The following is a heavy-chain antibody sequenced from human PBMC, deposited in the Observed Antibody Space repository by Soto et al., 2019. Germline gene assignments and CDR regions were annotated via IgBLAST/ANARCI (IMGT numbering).Heavy chain of an antibody. V-gene: IGHV1-2*02. CDR3: ARDLPIVGTATWDY. D-gene: IGHD1-26*01. Sequence: QVQLVQSGAELKKSGASVMVSCKASGYTFTGYYIHWVRQAPGQGLEWMGWINPNNGGTNYVQKFQGRVTMTRDKSISTAYMELRRLTADDTVVYYCARDLPIVGTATWDYWGQGTLVTVSS. J-gene: IGHJ4*02. CDR2: INPNNGGT. CDR1: GYTFTGYY.